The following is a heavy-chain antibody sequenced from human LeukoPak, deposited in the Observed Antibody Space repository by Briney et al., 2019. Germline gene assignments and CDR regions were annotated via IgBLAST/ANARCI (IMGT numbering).Heavy chain of an antibody. CDR3: ARGRQDYGSGSYYPPGGVDY. CDR1: GFTFSTYG. D-gene: IGHD3-10*01. CDR2: ISSSSTYI. Sequence: KSGGSLRLSCAASGFTFSTYGMNWVRQAPGKGLEWVSSISSSSTYIYYADSVKGRFTISRDNAKNSLYLQMNSLRAEDTAVYYCARGRQDYGSGSYYPPGGVDYWGQGTLVTVSS. J-gene: IGHJ4*02. V-gene: IGHV3-21*01.